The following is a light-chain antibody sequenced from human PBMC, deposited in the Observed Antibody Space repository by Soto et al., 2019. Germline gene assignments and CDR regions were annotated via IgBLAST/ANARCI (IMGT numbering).Light chain of an antibody. CDR2: GAS. CDR1: QSVSSN. Sequence: EIVMTQSPATLSVSPGERATLSCRASQSVSSNLAWYQQKAGQAPRLLINGASTRATGIPASFSGSGSGTEFTLTISSLQSEDFAVYYCQQYNNWPPMYTFGQGTKLAIK. J-gene: IGKJ2*01. CDR3: QQYNNWPPMYT. V-gene: IGKV3-15*01.